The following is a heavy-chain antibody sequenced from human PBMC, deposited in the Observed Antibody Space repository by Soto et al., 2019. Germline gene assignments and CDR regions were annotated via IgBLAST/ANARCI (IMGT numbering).Heavy chain of an antibody. CDR1: GFTFSSYA. J-gene: IGHJ4*02. CDR3: AKGPGTVVVTARVFDY. V-gene: IGHV3-23*01. Sequence: GGSLRLSCAASGFTFSSYAMSWVRQAPGKGLEWVSAISGSGGSTYYADSVKGRFTISRDNSKNTLYLQMNSLRAEDTAVYYCAKGPGTVVVTARVFDYWGQGTLVTVSS. D-gene: IGHD2-21*02. CDR2: ISGSGGST.